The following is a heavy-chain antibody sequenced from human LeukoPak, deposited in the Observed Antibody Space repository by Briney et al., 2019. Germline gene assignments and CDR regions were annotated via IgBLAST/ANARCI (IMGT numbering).Heavy chain of an antibody. CDR1: GLTFSNYE. CDR2: ISSSGRSI. D-gene: IGHD3-10*01. CDR3: ASGVYYGSGFYRYDYY. V-gene: IGHV3-48*03. Sequence: PGVSLRLSCGVLGLTFSNYEMNWVRHTPGKGLKGGAQISSSGRSISYADAVEGRFTISRDNANNSLYLQMSRLRVDDTAIYYCASGVYYGSGFYRYDYYWGQGTLVTVSS. J-gene: IGHJ4*02.